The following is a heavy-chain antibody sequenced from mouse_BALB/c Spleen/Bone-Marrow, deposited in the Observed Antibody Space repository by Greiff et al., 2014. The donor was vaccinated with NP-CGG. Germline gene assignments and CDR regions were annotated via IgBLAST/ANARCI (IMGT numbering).Heavy chain of an antibody. V-gene: IGHV1-20*02. CDR3: TRVTTDWYFDV. D-gene: IGHD1-1*01. CDR1: GYSFTGYF. Sequence: EVQLQQSGPELVKPGASVKISCKASGYSFTGYFMSWVMQSHGKSLEWIGRINPYNGDTFYNQEFKGKATLTVDKSSSTAHMELRSLASEDSAVYYCTRVTTDWYFDVWGAGTTVTVSS. CDR2: INPYNGDT. J-gene: IGHJ1*01.